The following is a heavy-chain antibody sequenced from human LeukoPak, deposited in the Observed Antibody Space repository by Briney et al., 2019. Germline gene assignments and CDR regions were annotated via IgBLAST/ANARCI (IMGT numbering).Heavy chain of an antibody. Sequence: GGSLRLSCAPSRFTFSSYAMSWVRQAPGKGLEWVSAISTSGSSTYYADTVKGRFTISRDSSKNTLHLQMNSLRAEDTAVYYCAKRRGGSYYDAFDIWGQGTMVTVSS. CDR2: ISTSGSST. CDR3: AKRRGGSYYDAFDI. CDR1: RFTFSSYA. J-gene: IGHJ3*02. D-gene: IGHD1-26*01. V-gene: IGHV3-23*01.